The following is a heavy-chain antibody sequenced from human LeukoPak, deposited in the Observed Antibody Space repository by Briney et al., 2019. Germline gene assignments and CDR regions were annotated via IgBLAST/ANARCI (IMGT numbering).Heavy chain of an antibody. D-gene: IGHD4-17*01. CDR3: ARDQTYGDYWYFDL. J-gene: IGHJ2*01. CDR1: GFIFENYW. CDR2: IEQDGSEK. Sequence: GGSLRLSCAASGFIFENYWMNWVRQAPGRGLEWVANIEQDGSEKYYVDSVKGRFTISRDNAKNTLYLQMNSLRAEDTDVYYCARDQTYGDYWYFDLWGRGTLVTVSS. V-gene: IGHV3-7*01.